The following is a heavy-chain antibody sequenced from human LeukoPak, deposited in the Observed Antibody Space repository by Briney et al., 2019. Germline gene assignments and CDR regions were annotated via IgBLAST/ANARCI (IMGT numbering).Heavy chain of an antibody. CDR1: GGTFSGYA. Sequence: GASVKVSCKASGGTFSGYAISWVRQAPGQGLEWMGGIIPIFGTANYAQKFQGRVTITADESTSTAYMELSSLRSEDTAVYYCAALRQPPLYYGMDVWAKGPRSPSP. CDR3: AALRQPPLYYGMDV. J-gene: IGHJ6*02. V-gene: IGHV1-69*13. CDR2: IIPIFGTA. D-gene: IGHD3-16*01.